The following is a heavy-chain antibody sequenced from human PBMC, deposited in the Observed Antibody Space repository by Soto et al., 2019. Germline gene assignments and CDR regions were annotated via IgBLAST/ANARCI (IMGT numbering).Heavy chain of an antibody. Sequence: PGGSLRLSCAASGFMFSHDWMNWVRQGPGKGLEWVASLSSGSRYVYYADSVKGRFTISRYDARNSVFLQMNNVRAEDAAVYYCVRGGSSRSYWGRGTLVRVSS. J-gene: IGHJ4*02. CDR3: VRGGSSRSY. D-gene: IGHD3-16*01. V-gene: IGHV3-21*06. CDR2: LSSGSRYV. CDR1: GFMFSHDW.